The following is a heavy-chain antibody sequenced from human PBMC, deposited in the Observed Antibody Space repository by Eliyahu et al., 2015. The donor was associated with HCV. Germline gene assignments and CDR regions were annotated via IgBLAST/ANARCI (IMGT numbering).Heavy chain of an antibody. Sequence: EVQLEESGGGLVKPGGSLRLSCAASGFTFTNAWISWVRQAPGKGLEWVGRIKSKTXGGTTDYAAPVKGRFTISRDDSRNTLYLQMNSLETEDTGVYYCTTAGSHFYGSGNYFIDFTINGMDVWGQGTTVTVSS. J-gene: IGHJ6*02. CDR2: IKSKTXGGTT. D-gene: IGHD3-10*01. V-gene: IGHV3-15*01. CDR1: GFTFTNAW. CDR3: TTAGSHFYGSGNYFIDFTINGMDV.